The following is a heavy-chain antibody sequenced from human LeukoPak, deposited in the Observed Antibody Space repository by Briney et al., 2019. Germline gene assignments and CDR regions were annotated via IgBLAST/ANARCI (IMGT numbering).Heavy chain of an antibody. J-gene: IGHJ4*02. CDR1: GFTFSSYA. CDR3: ARDGLAYCGGDCSGYFDY. D-gene: IGHD2-21*02. CDR2: ISYDGSNK. Sequence: GGSLRLSCAASGFTFSSYAMHWVRQAPGKGLEWVAVISYDGSNKYYAGSVKGRFTISRDNSKNTLYLQMNSLRAEDTAVYYCARDGLAYCGGDCSGYFDYWGQGTLVTVSS. V-gene: IGHV3-30-3*01.